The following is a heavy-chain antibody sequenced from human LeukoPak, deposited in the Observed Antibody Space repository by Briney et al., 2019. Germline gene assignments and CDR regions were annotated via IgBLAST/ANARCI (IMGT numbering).Heavy chain of an antibody. D-gene: IGHD3-3*01. CDR3: ASGYYSDGISVFFF. J-gene: IGHJ4*02. V-gene: IGHV1-69*04. CDR1: GGTFSSYA. Sequence: ASVKVSCKASGGTFSSYAISWVRQAPGQGLEWMGRIIPILGIANYAQKFQGRVTITADKSTSTAYMGLSSLRSEDTAVYYCASGYYSDGISVFFFWGQGTLVTVSS. CDR2: IIPILGIA.